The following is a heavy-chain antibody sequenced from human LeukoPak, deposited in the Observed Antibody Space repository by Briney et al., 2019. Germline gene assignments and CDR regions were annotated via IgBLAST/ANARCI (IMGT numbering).Heavy chain of an antibody. V-gene: IGHV1-69*05. D-gene: IGHD1-26*01. CDR1: GGTFSSCA. Sequence: SVKVSCKSPGGTFSSCAISWVRQAPGQGLEWMGRIIPIFGTANYAQKFQGRVTITTDESTSTAYMELSSLRSEDTAVYYCARGGGSYAFDIWGQGTMVTVSS. CDR3: ARGGGSYAFDI. J-gene: IGHJ3*02. CDR2: IIPIFGTA.